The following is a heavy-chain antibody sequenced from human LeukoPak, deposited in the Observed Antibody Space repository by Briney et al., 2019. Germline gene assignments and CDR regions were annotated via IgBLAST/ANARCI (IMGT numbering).Heavy chain of an antibody. Sequence: SVKVSCKASGGTFSSYAISWVRQAPGQGLEWMGRIIPILGLANYAQKFQGRVTITADKSTSTAYMELSSLRSEDTAVYYCARELLWFGELFHNYYYYGMDVWGQGTTVTVSS. V-gene: IGHV1-69*04. D-gene: IGHD3-10*01. J-gene: IGHJ6*02. CDR1: GGTFSSYA. CDR3: ARELLWFGELFHNYYYYGMDV. CDR2: IIPILGLA.